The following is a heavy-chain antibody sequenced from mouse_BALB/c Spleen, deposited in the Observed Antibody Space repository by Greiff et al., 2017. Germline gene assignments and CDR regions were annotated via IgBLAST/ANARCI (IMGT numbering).Heavy chain of an antibody. D-gene: IGHD2-1*01. V-gene: IGHV1-39*01. Sequence: EVQLQESGPELEKPGASVKISCKASGYSFTGYNMNWVKQSNGKSLEWIGNIDPYYGGTSYNQKFKGKAALTVDKSSSTAYMQLKSLTSEDSAVSYCARSADGTLTWGFAYWGQGTLVTVSA. CDR2: IDPYYGGT. CDR3: ARSADGTLTWGFAY. CDR1: GYSFTGYN. J-gene: IGHJ3*01.